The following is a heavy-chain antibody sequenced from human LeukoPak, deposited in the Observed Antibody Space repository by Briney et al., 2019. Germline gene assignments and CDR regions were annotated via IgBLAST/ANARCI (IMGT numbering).Heavy chain of an antibody. CDR2: VNPNSGGT. Sequence: ASVKVSCKASGYTFTGYYIHWVRQAPGQGLEWMGRVNPNSGGTNYAQKFQGRVTMTRDTSITTAYMELSRLTSDDTAIYYCAKVPPSITAAGNWLGPWGQGALVTVSS. J-gene: IGHJ5*02. CDR1: GYTFTGYY. V-gene: IGHV1-2*06. D-gene: IGHD6-13*01. CDR3: AKVPPSITAAGNWLGP.